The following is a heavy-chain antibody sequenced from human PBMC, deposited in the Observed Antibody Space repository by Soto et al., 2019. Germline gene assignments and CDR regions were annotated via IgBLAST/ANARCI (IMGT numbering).Heavy chain of an antibody. Sequence: SLTLSSAASGVTVSTHWMHWVCQVEGNGLVCVSRISSGGSSTGSAYSLKRRFTISRDTAENTLSLLMKSLRAEDTAPYYCASITPSAVGATTDFDYWGQGTLVTVSS. J-gene: IGHJ4*02. D-gene: IGHD1-26*01. CDR2: ISSGGSST. CDR1: GVTVSTHW. CDR3: ASITPSAVGATTDFDY. V-gene: IGHV3-74*01.